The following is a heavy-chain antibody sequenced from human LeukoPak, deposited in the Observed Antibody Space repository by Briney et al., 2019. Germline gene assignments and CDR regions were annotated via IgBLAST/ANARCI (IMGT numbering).Heavy chain of an antibody. Sequence: SGPTLVKPTQTLTLTCTFSGFSLSTSGVGVGWIRQPPGKTLEWLALIYWDDDKRYSPSLKSRLTITKDTSKNQVVLTMTNMDPVDTATYYCAHRNGYSYGKVCFDYWGQGTLVTVSS. CDR1: GFSLSTSGVG. J-gene: IGHJ4*02. D-gene: IGHD5-18*01. CDR3: AHRNGYSYGKVCFDY. CDR2: IYWDDDK. V-gene: IGHV2-5*02.